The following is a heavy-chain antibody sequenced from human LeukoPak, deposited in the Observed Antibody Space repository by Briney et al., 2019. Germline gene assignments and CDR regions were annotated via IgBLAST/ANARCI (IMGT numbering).Heavy chain of an antibody. J-gene: IGHJ4*02. Sequence: PGGSLRLPCAASGFTFSSYCMSWVRQAPGKGLEWVANIKQDGSEIHYVDSVKGRFTIFRDNAESSLYLHMSSLRAEDTAVYYCARLHRLGDTSNYRHLDFWGQGTLVTVSS. CDR2: IKQDGSEI. D-gene: IGHD3-22*01. CDR3: ARLHRLGDTSNYRHLDF. CDR1: GFTFSSYC. V-gene: IGHV3-7*01.